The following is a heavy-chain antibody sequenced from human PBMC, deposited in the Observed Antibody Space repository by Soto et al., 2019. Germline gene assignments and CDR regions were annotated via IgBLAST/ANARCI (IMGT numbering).Heavy chain of an antibody. CDR1: GFTFSSYA. CDR2: ISGSGGGT. D-gene: IGHD3-22*01. Sequence: PGGSQRLSCAASGFTFSSYAMSWVRQAPGKGLEWVSTISGSGGGTYYADSMKGRFTISRDNSKNTLYLQMNSLRAEDTAVYYCAKWVYYDFPNLAFDIWGQGTMVTVSS. CDR3: AKWVYYDFPNLAFDI. J-gene: IGHJ3*02. V-gene: IGHV3-23*01.